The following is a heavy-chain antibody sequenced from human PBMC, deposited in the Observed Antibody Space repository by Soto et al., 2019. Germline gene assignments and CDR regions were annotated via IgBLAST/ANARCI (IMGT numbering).Heavy chain of an antibody. J-gene: IGHJ6*02. CDR1: GGSVSSGSYY. CDR3: ARLPGYRNYYYGMDV. V-gene: IGHV4-61*01. D-gene: IGHD3-9*01. Sequence: QVQLQESGPGLVKPSETLSLTCTVSGGSVSSGSYYWSWIRQPPGKGLEWIGYIYYSGSTNYNTSLKSRVTISVDTSKNQFSLKLSSVTAADTAVYYCARLPGYRNYYYGMDVWGQGTTVTVSS. CDR2: IYYSGST.